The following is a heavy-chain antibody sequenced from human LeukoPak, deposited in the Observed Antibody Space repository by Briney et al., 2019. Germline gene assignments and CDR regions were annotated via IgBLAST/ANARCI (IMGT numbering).Heavy chain of an antibody. CDR2: ISYDGRNK. Sequence: GRSLRLSCVASGFTFSSYGMHWVRQAPGKGLEWVAVISYDGRNKYYGDSVKGRFTISRDNSKSTLYLQMNSLRAEDTAVYYCASSGRIKGDAFDIWGQGTMVTVSS. CDR1: GFTFSSYG. D-gene: IGHD1-26*01. V-gene: IGHV3-30*03. J-gene: IGHJ3*02. CDR3: ASSGRIKGDAFDI.